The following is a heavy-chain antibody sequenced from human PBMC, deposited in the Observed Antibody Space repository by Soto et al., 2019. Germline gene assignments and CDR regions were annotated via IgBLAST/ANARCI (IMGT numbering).Heavy chain of an antibody. Sequence: SDTRSLTCSPSGLSVSNDEYYLHWLRQPPGKGLEWIGYNHIRGRTNYNPSLGSRVAISLDTSKNQFSLTLTSVTAADTARYDCATVVDINSWPLECCGQGPRVTVSA. D-gene: IGHD2-2*01. V-gene: IGHV4-61*08. CDR3: ATVVDINSWPLEC. CDR2: NHIRGRT. J-gene: IGHJ4*02. CDR1: GLSVSNDEYY.